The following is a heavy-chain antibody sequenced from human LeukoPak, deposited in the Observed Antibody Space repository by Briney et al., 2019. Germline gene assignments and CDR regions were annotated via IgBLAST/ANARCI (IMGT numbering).Heavy chain of an antibody. D-gene: IGHD2-15*01. V-gene: IGHV1-2*02. CDR3: ARGDCSGVSCYPVDS. CDR1: GYIFTASY. Sequence: GASVKVSCKASGYIFTASYIHWVRQAPRQGLEWMGWINPNIGGTSFAKKFQGRVTLTRDTSITTTYLELTGLRSDDTAVYFCARGDCSGVSCYPVDSWGQGTLVTVSS. CDR2: INPNIGGT. J-gene: IGHJ4*02.